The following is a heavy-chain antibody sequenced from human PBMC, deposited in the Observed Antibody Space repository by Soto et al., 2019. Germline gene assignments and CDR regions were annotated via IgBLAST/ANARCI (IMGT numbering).Heavy chain of an antibody. J-gene: IGHJ6*03. CDR3: ASRYCSGGSCYSDYYYYYYMDV. D-gene: IGHD2-15*01. CDR1: AGSIRSEH. Sequence: PSETLSLTCSVSAGSIRSEHWNWIRQPPSKGLEWIAYIHSSGSTKYNPSLRSRVTISLDSSKTQLSLNLTSVTAADTAVYYCASRYCSGGSCYSDYYYYYYMDVWGKGTMVTVSS. CDR2: IHSSGST. V-gene: IGHV4-59*01.